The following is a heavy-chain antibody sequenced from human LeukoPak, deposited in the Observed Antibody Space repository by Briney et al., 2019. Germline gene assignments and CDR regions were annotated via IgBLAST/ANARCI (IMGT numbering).Heavy chain of an antibody. CDR2: INPNSGGT. CDR3: AREDSSGWPYYYYGMDV. J-gene: IGHJ6*02. D-gene: IGHD6-19*01. Sequence: ASVKVSCKASGYTFTGYYMHWVRQAPGQGLEWMGWINPNSGGTNYAQKFQGRVTMTRDTSISTAYMELSRLRSDDTAVYYCAREDSSGWPYYYYGMDVWGQGTTVTVSS. CDR1: GYTFTGYY. V-gene: IGHV1-2*02.